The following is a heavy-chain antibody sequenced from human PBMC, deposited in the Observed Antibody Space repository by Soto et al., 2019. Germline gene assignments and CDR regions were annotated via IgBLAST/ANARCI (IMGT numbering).Heavy chain of an antibody. D-gene: IGHD4-4*01. J-gene: IGHJ3*02. V-gene: IGHV3-53*01. CDR1: GFTVSSNY. CDR3: VREPTVTMMGASDI. Sequence: GGSLRLSCAASGFTVSSNYMSWVRQAPGKGLEWVSVIYSGGSTSYADSVKDRFAISRDNSKNTLYLQMNSLRAEDTAVYYCVREPTVTMMGASDIWGQGTMVTVSS. CDR2: IYSGGST.